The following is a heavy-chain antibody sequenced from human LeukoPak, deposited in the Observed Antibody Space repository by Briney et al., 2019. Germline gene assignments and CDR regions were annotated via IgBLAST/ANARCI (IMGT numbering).Heavy chain of an antibody. D-gene: IGHD3-22*01. CDR3: AIGATMIVVGPALAFDY. J-gene: IGHJ4*02. CDR1: GGTFSSYA. Sequence: SVKVSCKASGGTFSSYAISWVRQAPGQGLEWMGRIIPILGIANYAQKFQGRVTITADKSTSTAYMELSSLRSEDTAVYYCAIGATMIVVGPALAFDYWGQGTLVTVSS. V-gene: IGHV1-69*04. CDR2: IIPILGIA.